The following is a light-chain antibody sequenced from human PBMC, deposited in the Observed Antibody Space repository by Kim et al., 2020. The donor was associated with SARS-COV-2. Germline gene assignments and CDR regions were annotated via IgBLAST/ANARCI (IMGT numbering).Light chain of an antibody. CDR2: GAS. J-gene: IGKJ1*01. CDR1: QSVSSS. CDR3: QQYNDWWT. V-gene: IGKV3-15*01. Sequence: AVSPGERAPLSCQASQSVSSSVAWYQQKLGQAPRLLIYGASARATGIPDRFSGSGSGTEFTLTISSLQSEDFAVYYCQQYNDWWTFGQGTKVDIK.